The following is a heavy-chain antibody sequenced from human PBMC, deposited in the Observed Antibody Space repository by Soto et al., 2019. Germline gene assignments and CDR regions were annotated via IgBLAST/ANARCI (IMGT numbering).Heavy chain of an antibody. J-gene: IGHJ3*02. CDR3: ANPTTVTKGGAFDI. CDR2: ISYDGSNK. D-gene: IGHD4-17*01. Sequence: GGSLRLSCAASGFTFSSYGMHWVRQAPGKGLEWVAVISYDGSNKYYADSVKGRFTISRDNSKNTLYLQMNSLRAEDTAVYYCANPTTVTKGGAFDIWGQGTMVTVSS. V-gene: IGHV3-30*18. CDR1: GFTFSSYG.